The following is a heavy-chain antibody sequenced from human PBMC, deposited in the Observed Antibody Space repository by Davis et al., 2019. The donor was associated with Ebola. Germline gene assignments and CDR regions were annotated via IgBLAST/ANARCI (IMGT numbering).Heavy chain of an antibody. D-gene: IGHD6-13*01. V-gene: IGHV4-61*08. J-gene: IGHJ2*01. Sequence: SETLSLTCTVSGGSVSSGGYYWNWIRQPPGKGLEWIGYIYYSGSTNYNPSLKSRVTISVDTSKNQFSLKLSSVTAADTAVYYCASSLNSSWLDWYFDLWGRGTLVTVSS. CDR2: IYYSGST. CDR3: ASSLNSSWLDWYFDL. CDR1: GGSVSSGGYY.